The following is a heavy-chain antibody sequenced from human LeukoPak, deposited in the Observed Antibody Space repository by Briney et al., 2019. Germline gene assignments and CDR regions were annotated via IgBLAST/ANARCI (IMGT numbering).Heavy chain of an antibody. CDR3: ARDHPAGYCSGDSCYYHWFDP. D-gene: IGHD2-15*01. CDR1: RFTFNNYA. CDR2: ISNGGTT. V-gene: IGHV3-23*01. J-gene: IGHJ5*02. Sequence: QPGGSLRLSCAASRFTFNNYAMSWVRQAPGKGLEWVSAISNGGTTYYADSVKGRFTISRDTSKNTLYLQMNSLRAEDTAVYYCARDHPAGYCSGDSCYYHWFDPWGQGTLVTVSS.